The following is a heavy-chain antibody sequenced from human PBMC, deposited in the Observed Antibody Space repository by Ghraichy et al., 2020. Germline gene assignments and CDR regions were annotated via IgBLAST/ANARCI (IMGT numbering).Heavy chain of an antibody. CDR2: TSSDGSST. V-gene: IGHV3-74*01. CDR1: GFTFSTYW. D-gene: IGHD4-17*01. CDR3: ARDHGYGDADY. J-gene: IGHJ4*02. Sequence: GGSLRLSCAASGFTFSTYWMHWVRQAPGKGLVWVSRTSSDGSSTNYADSVKGRFTVSRDNAKNTLYLQMNSLRAEDTAVYYCARDHGYGDADYWGQGTLVTVSS.